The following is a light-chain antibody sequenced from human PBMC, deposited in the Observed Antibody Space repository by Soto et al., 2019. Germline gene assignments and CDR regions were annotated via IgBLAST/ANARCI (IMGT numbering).Light chain of an antibody. CDR1: QSISSY. V-gene: IGKV1-39*01. Sequence: DIQMTQSPSSLSASVGDRVTITCRASQSISSYLNWYQQRPGKAPKLLIYAASSLQSGVPSRFSGSGSGTDFTLTISSLQPEDFATYFCQQSYNSPPLTFGGGTKVDIK. CDR3: QQSYNSPPLT. J-gene: IGKJ4*01. CDR2: AAS.